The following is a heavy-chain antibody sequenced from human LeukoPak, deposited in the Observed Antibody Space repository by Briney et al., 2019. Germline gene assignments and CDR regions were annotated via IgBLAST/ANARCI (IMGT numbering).Heavy chain of an antibody. Sequence: ASVKVSCKTSGYTFTSSGISWVRQAPGQGLEWMGWISGYSGYTKSAQNFQGRVTMTTDTSTNTAYMELRSLIPDDTAVYYCARDSGRGSYYPNWFDPWGQGTLVTVSS. CDR3: ARDSGRGSYYPNWFDP. V-gene: IGHV1-18*01. CDR2: ISGYSGYT. CDR1: GYTFTSSG. D-gene: IGHD1-26*01. J-gene: IGHJ5*02.